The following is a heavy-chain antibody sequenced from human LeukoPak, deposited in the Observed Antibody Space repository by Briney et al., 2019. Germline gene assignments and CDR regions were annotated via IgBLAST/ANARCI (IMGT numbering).Heavy chain of an antibody. CDR3: AKDSSGWYPNYYYGMDV. J-gene: IGHJ6*02. CDR2: ISGSGGST. Sequence: QPGGSLRLSCAASGFTFSSYAMSWVRQGPGKGLEWVSAISGSGGSTYYADSVKGRVTISRDNSKNTLYLQMNSLRAEDTAVYYCAKDSSGWYPNYYYGMDVWGQGTTVTVSS. D-gene: IGHD6-19*01. V-gene: IGHV3-23*01. CDR1: GFTFSSYA.